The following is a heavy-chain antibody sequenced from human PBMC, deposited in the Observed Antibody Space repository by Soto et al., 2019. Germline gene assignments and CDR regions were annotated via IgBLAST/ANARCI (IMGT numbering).Heavy chain of an antibody. CDR3: ARGFGTYYYDSSGYNPYYYYGMDV. V-gene: IGHV1-2*04. CDR1: GYTFTGYY. J-gene: IGHJ6*02. Sequence: VASVKVSCKASGYTFTGYYMHWVRQAPGQGLEWMGWINPNSGGTNYAQKFQGWVTMTRDTSISTAYMELSRLRSDDTAVYYCARGFGTYYYDSSGYNPYYYYGMDVWGQGTTVTVSS. D-gene: IGHD3-22*01. CDR2: INPNSGGT.